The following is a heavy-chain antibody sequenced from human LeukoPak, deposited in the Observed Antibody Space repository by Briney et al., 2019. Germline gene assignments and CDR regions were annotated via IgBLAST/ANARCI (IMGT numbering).Heavy chain of an antibody. CDR1: GFTFSTYA. J-gene: IGHJ4*02. CDR2: ISDSGRDV. V-gene: IGHV3-23*01. CDR3: AKDLDQLDY. Sequence: GGSLRLSCTASGFTFSTYAMSWVRQAPGKGLEWVSAISDSGRDVSYADSVKGRFTISRDNSKNTLYLQMNSLRAEDTAVYYCAKDLDQLDYWGQGTLVTVSS.